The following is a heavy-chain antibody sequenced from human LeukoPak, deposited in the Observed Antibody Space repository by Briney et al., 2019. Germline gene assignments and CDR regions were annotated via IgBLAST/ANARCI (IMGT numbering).Heavy chain of an antibody. V-gene: IGHV3-7*01. Sequence: GGSLRLSCAASGFTFSSYWMSWVRQAPGNGLEWVANIKQDGSEKYYVDSVKGRFTISRDNAKNSLYLQMNSLRAEDTAVYYCASFAGGMSAFDIWGQGTMVTVSS. J-gene: IGHJ3*02. CDR1: GFTFSSYW. CDR3: ASFAGGMSAFDI. CDR2: IKQDGSEK.